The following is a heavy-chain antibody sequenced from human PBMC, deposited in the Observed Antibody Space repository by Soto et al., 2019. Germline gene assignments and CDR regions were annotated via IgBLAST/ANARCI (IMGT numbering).Heavy chain of an antibody. CDR3: ARDRDYGDYSFDY. CDR1: GYTFTSYA. J-gene: IGHJ4*02. V-gene: IGHV1-3*01. Sequence: ASVKVSCKASGYTFTSYAMHWVRQAPGQRLEWMGWINAGNGNTKYSQKFQGRVTITRDTSASTAYMELSSLRSEDTAVYYCARDRDYGDYSFDYWGQGTLVTVSS. CDR2: INAGNGNT. D-gene: IGHD4-17*01.